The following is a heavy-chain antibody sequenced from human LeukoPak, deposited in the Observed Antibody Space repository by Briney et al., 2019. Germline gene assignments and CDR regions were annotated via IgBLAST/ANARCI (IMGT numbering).Heavy chain of an antibody. CDR3: ARGLRHGYFDY. D-gene: IGHD3-3*01. V-gene: IGHV3-74*01. CDR2: INSDGSST. Sequence: GGSLRLSCAASGFTFSSYWMHWVRQAPGKGLVWVSRINSDGSSTSYADSVKGRFTISRDNAKDTLYLQMNSLRAEDTAVYYCARGLRHGYFDYWGQGTLVTVSS. J-gene: IGHJ4*02. CDR1: GFTFSSYW.